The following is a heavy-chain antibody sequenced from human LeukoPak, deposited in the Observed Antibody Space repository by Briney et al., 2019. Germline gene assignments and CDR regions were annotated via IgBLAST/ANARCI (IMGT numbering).Heavy chain of an antibody. CDR3: ARYVVFGSGKYYFDY. V-gene: IGHV4-59*01. CDR2: IYYSGST. D-gene: IGHD3-10*01. Sequence: PETLSLTCTVSGGSISSYYWSWIRQPPGKGLEWIGYIYYSGSTNYNPSLKSRVTISVDTSKNQFSLKLSSVTAADTAVYLCARYVVFGSGKYYFDYWGQGSLVTVSS. J-gene: IGHJ4*02. CDR1: GGSISSYY.